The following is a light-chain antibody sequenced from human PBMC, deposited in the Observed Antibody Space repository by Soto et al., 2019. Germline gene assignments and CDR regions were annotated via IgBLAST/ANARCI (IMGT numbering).Light chain of an antibody. J-gene: IGKJ1*01. CDR3: QQYNNWPRSWT. Sequence: EIVMTQSPATLSVSPGERATLSCRASQSVSSNLAWYQQKPGQAPRLLIYGASTRATVIPARFSGSGSGTEFNLTISSLQSEDFAVYYCQQYNNWPRSWTFGQGTKVEIK. CDR1: QSVSSN. CDR2: GAS. V-gene: IGKV3-15*01.